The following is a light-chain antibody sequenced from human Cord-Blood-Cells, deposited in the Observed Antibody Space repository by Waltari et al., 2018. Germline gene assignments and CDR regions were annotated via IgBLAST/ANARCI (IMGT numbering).Light chain of an antibody. CDR1: SSDVGGYNY. Sequence: QSALPQPRSVSGSPGQSVTISCTGTSSDVGGYNYVSWYQQHPGKAPKLLIYDVSKRPSWVPDRFSGSKSGNTASLTISGLQAEDEADYYCCSYAGSYVFGTGTKVTVL. V-gene: IGLV2-11*01. CDR2: DVS. J-gene: IGLJ1*01. CDR3: CSYAGSYV.